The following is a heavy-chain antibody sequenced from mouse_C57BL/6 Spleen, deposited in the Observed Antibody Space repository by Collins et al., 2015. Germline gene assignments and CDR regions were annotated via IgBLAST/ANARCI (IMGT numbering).Heavy chain of an antibody. J-gene: IGHJ4*01. CDR2: T. V-gene: IGHV1-55*01. CDR3: ARGYGNYPYYYAMDY. Sequence: TNYNEKLKSKATLTVDTSSSTAYMQLSSLTSEDSAVYYCARGYGNYPYYYAMDYWGQGTSVTVSS. D-gene: IGHD2-1*01.